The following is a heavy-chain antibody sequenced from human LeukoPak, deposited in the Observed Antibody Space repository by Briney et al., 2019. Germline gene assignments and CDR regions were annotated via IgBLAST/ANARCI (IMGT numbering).Heavy chain of an antibody. D-gene: IGHD6-19*01. CDR3: ARSSMYTSGWSGYYYYGMDV. CDR2: INAGNGNT. Sequence: ASVKVSCKASGYTFTSYAMHWVRQAPGQRLEWMGWINAGNGNTKYSQKFQGRVTITRDTSASTAYMELSSLRSEDTAVYYCARSSMYTSGWSGYYYYGMDVWGQGATVIVS. CDR1: GYTFTSYA. V-gene: IGHV1-3*01. J-gene: IGHJ6*02.